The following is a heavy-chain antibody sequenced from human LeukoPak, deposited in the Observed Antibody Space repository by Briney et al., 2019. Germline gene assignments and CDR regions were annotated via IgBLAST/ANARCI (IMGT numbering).Heavy chain of an antibody. CDR3: ARALPHRRLMDTTMEQHWFDP. D-gene: IGHD5-18*01. V-gene: IGHV4-39*07. CDR2: VSYSGTV. CDR1: GVSISSDDYF. Sequence: PSETLSLTCTVSGVSISSDDYFWGWIRQSPGKGLEWIASVSYSGTVYYNPSLESRVTISLDTSKNQFSLTMNSVTAADTALYYCARALPHRRLMDTTMEQHWFDPWGQGTLVTVSS. J-gene: IGHJ5*02.